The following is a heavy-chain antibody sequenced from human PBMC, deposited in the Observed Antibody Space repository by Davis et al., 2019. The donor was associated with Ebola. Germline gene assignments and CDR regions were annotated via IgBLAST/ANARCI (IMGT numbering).Heavy chain of an antibody. Sequence: GESLKISCKGSGNSFTSFWIGWVRRMPGKGLEWMGVIYTGDSDTRYSPSFRGQVTISADKSLRTAYQQWSGLKASDTAMYYCASLRRTITGMDDAFDVWGQGTMVTVSS. CDR3: ASLRRTITGMDDAFDV. CDR2: IYTGDSDT. CDR1: GNSFTSFW. J-gene: IGHJ3*01. V-gene: IGHV5-51*01. D-gene: IGHD1-20*01.